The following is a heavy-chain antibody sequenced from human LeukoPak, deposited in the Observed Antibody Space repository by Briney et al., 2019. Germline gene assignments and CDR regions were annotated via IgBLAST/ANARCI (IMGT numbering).Heavy chain of an antibody. CDR2: INHSGST. Sequence: LRLSCAASGFTFSSYWMSWIRQPPGKGLEWIGEINHSGSTNYNPSLKSRVTISVDTSKNQFSLKLSSVTAADTAVYYCARHGRGGYFDWLNYYYMDVWGKGTTVTISS. CDR1: GFTFSSYW. J-gene: IGHJ6*03. D-gene: IGHD3-9*01. CDR3: ARHGRGGYFDWLNYYYMDV. V-gene: IGHV4-34*01.